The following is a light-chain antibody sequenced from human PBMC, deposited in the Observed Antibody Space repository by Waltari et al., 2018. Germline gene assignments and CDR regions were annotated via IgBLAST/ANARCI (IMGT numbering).Light chain of an antibody. CDR2: EAS. CDR1: QSISIN. V-gene: IGKV3-15*01. J-gene: IGKJ1*01. CDR3: QQFNDWPRT. Sequence: EVVMTQSPATLSVSQGERATLSCRASQSISINMVWYQQRPGQAPRLLIYEASMRATDIPARFSGSGSGTEFTLTISSVQSEEAAVYYCQQFNDWPRTFGQETKVEIK.